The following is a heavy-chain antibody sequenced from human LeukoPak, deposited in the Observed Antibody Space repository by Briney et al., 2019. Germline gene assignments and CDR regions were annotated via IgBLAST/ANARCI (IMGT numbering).Heavy chain of an antibody. Sequence: GGSLRLSCAASGFTFSSYWMSWVRQAPGKGLEWVANIKQDGSEKYYVDSVKGRFTIPRDNSKNTLYLQMNSLRAEDTAVYYCARAMREWLLLHDAFDIWGQGTMVTVSS. D-gene: IGHD3-22*01. CDR2: IKQDGSEK. CDR1: GFTFSSYW. J-gene: IGHJ3*02. CDR3: ARAMREWLLLHDAFDI. V-gene: IGHV3-7*01.